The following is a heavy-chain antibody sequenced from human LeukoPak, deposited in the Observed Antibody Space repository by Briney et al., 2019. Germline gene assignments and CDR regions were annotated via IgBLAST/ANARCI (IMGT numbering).Heavy chain of an antibody. D-gene: IGHD2-15*01. CDR1: GFTFNTYY. CDR3: ARDSGSGVVVVAAPDY. CDR2: ISYDGSNK. V-gene: IGHV3-30-3*01. Sequence: GGSLRLSCAASGFTFNTYYMNWVRQAPGKGLEWVAVISYDGSNKYYADSVKGRFTISRGNAKNSLYLQMNSLRAEDTAVYYCARDSGSGVVVVAAPDYWGQGTLVTVSS. J-gene: IGHJ4*02.